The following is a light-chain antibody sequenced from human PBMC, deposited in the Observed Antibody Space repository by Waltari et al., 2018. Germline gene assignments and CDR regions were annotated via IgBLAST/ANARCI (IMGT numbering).Light chain of an antibody. CDR3: AAWDDRLSVV. V-gene: IGLV1-47*01. CDR2: MNK. CDR1: SSNIGSNY. J-gene: IGLJ3*02. Sequence: QSVLTQPPSASGTPGQRVTISCSGSSSNIGSNYVYWYQQLPGTAPKLLIYMNKQRPSGVPDRFSGSKSGTSASLAISGLRSEDEADYYCAAWDDRLSVVFGGGIKLTVL.